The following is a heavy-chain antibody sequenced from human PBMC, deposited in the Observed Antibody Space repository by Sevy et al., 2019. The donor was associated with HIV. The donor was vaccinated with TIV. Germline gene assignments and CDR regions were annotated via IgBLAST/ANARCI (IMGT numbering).Heavy chain of an antibody. CDR3: VRAVSFPLKDYGDANYYYGMDV. V-gene: IGHV1-18*01. CDR2: ISAYNGNT. D-gene: IGHD4-17*01. J-gene: IGHJ6*02. CDR1: GYTFTSYG. Sequence: ASVKVSCKASGYTFTSYGISWVRQAPGQGLEWMGWISAYNGNTNYAQKLQGRVTMTTDTSTSTAYMELRSLRSDDTAVYYCVRAVSFPLKDYGDANYYYGMDVWGQGTTVTVSS.